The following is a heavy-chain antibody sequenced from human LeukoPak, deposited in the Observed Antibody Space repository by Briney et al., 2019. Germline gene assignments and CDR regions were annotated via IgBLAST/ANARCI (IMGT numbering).Heavy chain of an antibody. CDR3: ARDWVVAGTVWFDP. V-gene: IGHV1-46*01. CDR1: GYTFTSYY. Sequence: GASVKVSCKASGYTFTSYYMHWLRQAPGQGLEWMGLINPSGCSTSYAQKFQGRVTIPRNTSTSPVYMELSKLTSEDPAVYYCARDWVVAGTVWFDPWGQGTLVTVSS. D-gene: IGHD2-15*01. J-gene: IGHJ5*02. CDR2: INPSGCST.